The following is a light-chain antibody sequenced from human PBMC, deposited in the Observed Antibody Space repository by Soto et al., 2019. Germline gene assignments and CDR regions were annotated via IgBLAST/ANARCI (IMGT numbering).Light chain of an antibody. Sequence: DIQMTQSPSSVSASVGDRVTITCRASQGIRSWLAWFQQKPGQAPKLLIYAASSLQSGVPSRFSGSGSVTDFTLTIDSLQPAAFETYYCQQANRFPLTFGGGTKVEIK. CDR1: QGIRSW. CDR2: AAS. V-gene: IGKV1-12*01. J-gene: IGKJ4*01. CDR3: QQANRFPLT.